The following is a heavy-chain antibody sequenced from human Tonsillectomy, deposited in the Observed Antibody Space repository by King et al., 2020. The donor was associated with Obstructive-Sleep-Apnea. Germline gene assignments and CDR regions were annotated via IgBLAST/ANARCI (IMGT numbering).Heavy chain of an antibody. V-gene: IGHV4-59*08. Sequence: VQLQESGAGLVKPSETLSLTCTVSGDSISSYYWSWIRQPPGKGLEWIGYIYYSGSTKYNPSLKSRVTISVDTSKNQFSLKLSSVTAADTAVYYCARNTEHYYYYGMDVWGQGTTVTVSS. CDR1: GDSISSYY. J-gene: IGHJ6*02. CDR3: ARNTEHYYYYGMDV. CDR2: IYYSGST. D-gene: IGHD1-26*01.